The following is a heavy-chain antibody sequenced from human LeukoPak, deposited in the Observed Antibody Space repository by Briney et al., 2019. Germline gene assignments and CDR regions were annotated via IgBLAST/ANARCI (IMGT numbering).Heavy chain of an antibody. CDR3: AVGGGTVLKRWYFDY. J-gene: IGHJ4*02. D-gene: IGHD4-23*01. V-gene: IGHV4-59*08. Sequence: SETLSLTCTVSGGSISRYYWSWIRQPPAKGLECVVYIYYSGSTNYNPSLKSRATITVDTSKNQFSLKLSSVTAADTAVYYCAVGGGTVLKRWYFDYWGQGTLVTVSS. CDR1: GGSISRYY. CDR2: IYYSGST.